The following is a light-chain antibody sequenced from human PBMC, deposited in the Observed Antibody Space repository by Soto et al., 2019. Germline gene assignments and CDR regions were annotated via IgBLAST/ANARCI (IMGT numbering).Light chain of an antibody. CDR2: GAS. V-gene: IGKV3-20*01. CDR3: QQYGSSPTWT. Sequence: EIVLTQSPGTLSLSPGERATLSCRASQSVNSNYLAWYQQKPGQAPRLLIYGASSRATGIPDRISGSGSGTDFTLTISRLEPEDFAVYYCQQYGSSPTWTFGQGTKVDIK. CDR1: QSVNSNY. J-gene: IGKJ1*01.